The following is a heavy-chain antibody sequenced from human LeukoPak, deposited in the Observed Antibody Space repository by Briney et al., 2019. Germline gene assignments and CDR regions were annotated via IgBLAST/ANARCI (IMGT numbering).Heavy chain of an antibody. J-gene: IGHJ6*03. D-gene: IGHD3-10*01. Sequence: SGGSLRLSCAASGFTFSSYAMHWVRQAPGKGLEWVAVISYDGSNKYYADSVRGRFTISRDDAKNSLYLQMNSLRAEDTAVYYCARPEIPEGVLWFYYMDVWGKGTTVTVSS. CDR2: ISYDGSNK. CDR3: ARPEIPEGVLWFYYMDV. V-gene: IGHV3-30-3*01. CDR1: GFTFSSYA.